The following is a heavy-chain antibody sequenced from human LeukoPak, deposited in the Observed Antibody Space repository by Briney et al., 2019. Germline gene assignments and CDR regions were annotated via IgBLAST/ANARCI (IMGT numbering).Heavy chain of an antibody. Sequence: ATVKISCKVSGYTFTDYYMHWVQQAPGKGLEWIGLVDPEDGKTLYAIKFQGRVTITADTPTDTAYMELSSLRSEETAVYYCQVVGYGDDIGQYYFDYWGQGTLVTLLS. D-gene: IGHD4-17*01. CDR1: GYTFTDYY. CDR2: VDPEDGKT. V-gene: IGHV1-69-2*01. CDR3: QVVGYGDDIGQYYFDY. J-gene: IGHJ4*02.